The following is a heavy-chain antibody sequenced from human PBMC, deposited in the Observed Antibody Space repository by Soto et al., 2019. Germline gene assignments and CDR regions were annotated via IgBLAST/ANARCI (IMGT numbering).Heavy chain of an antibody. CDR3: ASHNYYNSDRRSSPLDY. Sequence: EVHLLESGGGLVQPGGSLRLSCAASGFTISNYAMSWVRQAPGKGLEWVSAISGSGDVTPYADSVKGRFTISRDNSKTTLYLQMNSLRAEDTAVYFCASHNYYNSDRRSSPLDYWGPGTLVTVSS. D-gene: IGHD3-10*01. J-gene: IGHJ4*02. CDR1: GFTISNYA. CDR2: ISGSGDVT. V-gene: IGHV3-23*01.